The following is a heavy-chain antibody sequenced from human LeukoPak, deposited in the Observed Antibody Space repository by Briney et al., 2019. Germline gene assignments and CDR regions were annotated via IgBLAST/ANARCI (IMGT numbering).Heavy chain of an antibody. CDR3: ARRFGVLSRYFDL. CDR2: INWNGCNT. V-gene: IGHV3-20*04. CDR1: GFIFDDYD. J-gene: IGHJ2*01. Sequence: GGSLTLSCETSGFIFDDYDMSWVRQAPGKGLEWVSGINWNGCNTGYADSVKSRFTISRDNAKNSVNLQMKSLRVEDTALYYCARRFGVLSRYFDLWGRGTLVTVSS. D-gene: IGHD3-10*01.